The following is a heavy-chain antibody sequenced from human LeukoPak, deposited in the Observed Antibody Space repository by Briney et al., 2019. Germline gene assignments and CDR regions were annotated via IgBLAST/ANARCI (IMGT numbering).Heavy chain of an antibody. CDR1: GFTFDDYA. CDR3: AKDAGVAAAGPFDL. D-gene: IGHD6-13*01. Sequence: GGSLRLSCAASGFTFDDYAMHWVRQAPGKGLEWVSGISWNSGSIGYADSVKGRFTISRDNAKNSLYLQMNSLRAEDTALYYCAKDAGVAAAGPFDLWGRGTLVTVSS. V-gene: IGHV3-9*01. CDR2: ISWNSGSI. J-gene: IGHJ2*01.